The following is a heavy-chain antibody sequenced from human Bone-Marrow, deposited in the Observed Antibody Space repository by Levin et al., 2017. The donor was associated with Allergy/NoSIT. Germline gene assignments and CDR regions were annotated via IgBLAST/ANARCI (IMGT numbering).Heavy chain of an antibody. D-gene: IGHD3-22*01. CDR2: ISGSGGGT. V-gene: IGHV3-23*01. CDR1: GLTFSSYA. CDR3: ARAGRSSVYYELPLDY. J-gene: IGHJ4*02. Sequence: GGSLRLSCAASGLTFSSYAMSWVRQGPGKGLEWVSAISGSGGGTYYADPVMGRFTISRDNSENTLYLQMSSLRAEGTAVYYWARAGRSSVYYELPLDYWGQGTLVTVPA.